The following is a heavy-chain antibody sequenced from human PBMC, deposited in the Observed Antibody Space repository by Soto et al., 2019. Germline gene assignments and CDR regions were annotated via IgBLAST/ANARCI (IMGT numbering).Heavy chain of an antibody. Sequence: QVQLVQSGTEVKKPGSSVKVSCKASGDTFSFYTINWVRQAPGLGLEWVGRINPIVSMSNYAQKFQGRVSMTADKSTSTAYMKLRSLRSADTAMYFCAASYGSGYRAFDYWGQGALVIVSS. D-gene: IGHD3-10*01. CDR2: INPIVSMS. V-gene: IGHV1-69*02. J-gene: IGHJ4*02. CDR1: GDTFSFYT. CDR3: AASYGSGYRAFDY.